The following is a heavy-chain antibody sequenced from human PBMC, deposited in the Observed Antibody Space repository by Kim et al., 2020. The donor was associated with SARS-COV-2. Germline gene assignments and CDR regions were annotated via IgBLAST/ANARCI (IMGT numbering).Heavy chain of an antibody. Sequence: GGSLRLSCAASGFTFGDYAMHWVRQAPGKGLEWVSGISWNSGSIGYADSVKGRFTISRDNAKNSLYLQMNSLRDEDTALYYCAKDIARGSGSRKPFDYWGQGTLVTVSS. J-gene: IGHJ4*02. D-gene: IGHD3-10*01. CDR3: AKDIARGSGSRKPFDY. CDR1: GFTFGDYA. CDR2: ISWNSGSI. V-gene: IGHV3-9*01.